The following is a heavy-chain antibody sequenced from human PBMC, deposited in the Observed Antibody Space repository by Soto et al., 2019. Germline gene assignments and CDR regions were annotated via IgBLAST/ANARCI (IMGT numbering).Heavy chain of an antibody. CDR1: GYTFTSYY. J-gene: IGHJ4*02. D-gene: IGHD6-13*01. V-gene: IGHV1-46*01. CDR2: INPSGGST. Sequence: QVQLVQSGAEVKKPGASVKVSCKASGYTFTSYYMHWVRQAPGQGLEWMGIINPSGGSTSYAQKFQGRVTMTRDTSTSTVYMELSSLRSEDTAVYYCALLDSSAGTPYYFDYWGQGTLVTVSS. CDR3: ALLDSSAGTPYYFDY.